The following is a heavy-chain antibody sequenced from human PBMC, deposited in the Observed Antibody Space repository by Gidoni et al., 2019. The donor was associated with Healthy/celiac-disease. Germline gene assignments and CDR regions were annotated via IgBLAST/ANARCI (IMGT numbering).Heavy chain of an antibody. V-gene: IGHV3-9*01. D-gene: IGHD2-2*01. Sequence: EVQLVESGGGLVQPGRSLRLCCAASGFTFDVYAMHWVRQDPGKGLEWVSGISWNSGSIGYADSVKGRFTISRDNAKNSLYLQMNSLRAEDTALYYCAKTLGYCSSTSCYVFDYWGQGTLVTVSS. CDR1: GFTFDVYA. J-gene: IGHJ4*02. CDR3: AKTLGYCSSTSCYVFDY. CDR2: ISWNSGSI.